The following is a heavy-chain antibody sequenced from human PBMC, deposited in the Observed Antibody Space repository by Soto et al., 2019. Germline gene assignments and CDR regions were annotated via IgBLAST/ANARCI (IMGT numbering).Heavy chain of an antibody. Sequence: QVQLQESGPGLVKPSQTLSLTCTVSGGSISSGGYYWSWIRQHPGKGLEWIGYIYYSGSTYYNPYLQGRVTISVDTSKNQFSLKLSSVTAADTAVYYCARGGIAAAAPPDYWGQGTLVTVSS. J-gene: IGHJ4*02. CDR3: ARGGIAAAAPPDY. CDR1: GGSISSGGYY. V-gene: IGHV4-31*03. D-gene: IGHD6-13*01. CDR2: IYYSGST.